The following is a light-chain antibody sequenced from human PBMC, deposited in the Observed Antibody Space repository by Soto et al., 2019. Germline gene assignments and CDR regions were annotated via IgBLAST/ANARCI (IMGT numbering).Light chain of an antibody. Sequence: EXXXXXXXGTLSLSPGERATLSCRASQSVSSSYLAWYQQKPGQAPRLLIYGASSRATGIPDRFSGSGSGTDFTLTISRLEPEDFAVYYCQQYGSSLLFTFGPGTKVDIK. J-gene: IGKJ3*01. V-gene: IGKV3-20*01. CDR1: QSVSSSY. CDR3: QQYGSSLLFT. CDR2: GAS.